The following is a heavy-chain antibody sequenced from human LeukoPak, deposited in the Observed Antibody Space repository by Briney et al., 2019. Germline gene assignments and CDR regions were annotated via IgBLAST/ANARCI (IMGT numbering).Heavy chain of an antibody. CDR2: IYSGGST. CDR3: AREYCSSTSCSVDY. Sequence: GGSLRLSCAASGFTVSSNYMSWVRQAPGKGLEWVLVIYSGGSTYYADSVKGRFTISRDNSKNTLYLQMNSLRAEDTAVYYCAREYCSSTSCSVDYWGQGTLVTVSP. V-gene: IGHV3-66*02. CDR1: GFTVSSNY. D-gene: IGHD2-2*01. J-gene: IGHJ4*02.